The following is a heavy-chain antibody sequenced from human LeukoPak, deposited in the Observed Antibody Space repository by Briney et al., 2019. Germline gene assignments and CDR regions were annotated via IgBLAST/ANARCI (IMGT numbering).Heavy chain of an antibody. J-gene: IGHJ4*02. CDR3: ARDLGPYCSSTSCYTDGY. CDR2: ISYDGSNK. Sequence: PGGSLRLSCVASGFSFSDSVIHWVRQAPGKGLEWVAVISYDGSNKYYADSVKGRFTISRDNSKNTVYLQMNSLRAEDSAVYYCARDLGPYCSSTSCYTDGYWGQGTLVTVSS. V-gene: IGHV3-30*04. CDR1: GFSFSDSV. D-gene: IGHD2-2*02.